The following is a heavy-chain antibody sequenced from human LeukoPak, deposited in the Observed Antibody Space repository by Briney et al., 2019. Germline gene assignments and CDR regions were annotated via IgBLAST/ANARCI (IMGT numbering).Heavy chain of an antibody. CDR3: ARDPHIVVVPAAREYFDY. J-gene: IGHJ4*02. D-gene: IGHD2-2*01. Sequence: ASVKVSCEASGYTFTSYGISWVRQAPGQGLEWMGWISAYNGNTNYAQKLQGRVTMTTDTSTSTAYMELRSLRSDDTAVYYCARDPHIVVVPAAREYFDYWGQGTLVTVSS. CDR1: GYTFTSYG. CDR2: ISAYNGNT. V-gene: IGHV1-18*01.